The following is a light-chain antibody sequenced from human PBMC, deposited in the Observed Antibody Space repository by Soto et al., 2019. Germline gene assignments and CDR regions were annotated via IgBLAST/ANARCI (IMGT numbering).Light chain of an antibody. CDR3: HQYGSSRRT. J-gene: IGKJ2*01. V-gene: IGKV3-20*01. CDR2: GAS. CDR1: QSVSSTY. Sequence: EIVLTQSPGTLSLSPGERATLSCRASQSVSSTYLAWYQQKPGQAPRLLIYGASNRATAIPDRFSGSGSGTEFTLTISRLEPVDFAVYYCHQYGSSRRTFGQGTKLEIK.